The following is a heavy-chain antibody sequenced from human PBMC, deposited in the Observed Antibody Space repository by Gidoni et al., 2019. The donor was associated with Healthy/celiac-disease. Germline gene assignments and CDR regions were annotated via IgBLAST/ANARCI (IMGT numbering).Heavy chain of an antibody. D-gene: IGHD2-15*01. V-gene: IGHV4-39*01. CDR1: GGSISSSSYY. CDR3: ARLTRYCSGGSCYSDLDY. Sequence: QLQLQESGPGLVKPSETLSLTCTVSGGSISSSSYYWGWIRQPPGKGLEWIGSIYYSGSTYYNPSLKSRVTISVDTSKNQFSLKLSSVTAADTAVYYCARLTRYCSGGSCYSDLDYWGQGTLVTVSS. CDR2: IYYSGST. J-gene: IGHJ4*02.